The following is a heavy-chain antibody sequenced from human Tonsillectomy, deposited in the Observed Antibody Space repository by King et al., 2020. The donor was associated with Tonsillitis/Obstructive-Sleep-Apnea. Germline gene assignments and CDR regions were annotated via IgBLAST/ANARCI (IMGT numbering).Heavy chain of an antibody. D-gene: IGHD1-26*01. V-gene: IGHV3-74*01. CDR3: ARTLYSGSYFDY. CDR1: GFTFSSYW. Sequence: VQLVESGGGLVHPGGSLRLSCAASGFTFSSYWNHCVRQAPGKGRVGVSRINIDGRSTSYAASVKGRFTIPRDNAKNTLYLQMNSLRAEDTAVYYCARTLYSGSYFDYWGQGTLVTVSS. J-gene: IGHJ4*02. CDR2: INIDGRST.